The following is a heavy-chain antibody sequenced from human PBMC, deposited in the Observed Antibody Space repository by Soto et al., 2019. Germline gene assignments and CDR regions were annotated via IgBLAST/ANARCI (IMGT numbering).Heavy chain of an antibody. D-gene: IGHD2-21*02. CDR3: AKIVGTARGPWFDP. V-gene: IGHV4-28*01. CDR2: ISPSGST. J-gene: IGHJ5*02. CDR1: GYSISSSNW. Sequence: PSETLSLTCAVSGYSISSSNWWGWIRQPPGKGLEWTGYISPSGSTYQNPSLQSRVTMSVDTAKNQFSLTVNSVTAMDTAVYYCAKIVGTARGPWFDPWGQGILVTVS.